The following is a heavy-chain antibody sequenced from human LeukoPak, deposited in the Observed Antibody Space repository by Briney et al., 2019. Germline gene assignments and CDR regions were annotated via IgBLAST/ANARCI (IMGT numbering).Heavy chain of an antibody. CDR1: GGSISSSNW. D-gene: IGHD5-24*01. CDR2: IYHSGST. V-gene: IGHV4-4*02. J-gene: IGHJ4*02. CDR3: ARGERMATTTFDY. Sequence: SGTLSLTCAVSGGSISSSNWWSWVRQPPGKGLEWIGEIYHSGSTNYNPSLKSRVTISVDTSKNQFSLKLSSVTAADTAVYYCARGERMATTTFDYWGQGTLVTVSS.